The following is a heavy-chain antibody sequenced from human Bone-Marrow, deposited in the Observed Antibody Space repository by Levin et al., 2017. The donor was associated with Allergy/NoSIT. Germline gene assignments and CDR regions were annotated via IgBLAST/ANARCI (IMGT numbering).Heavy chain of an antibody. CDR3: GRDEYSNYGNYYYYYLDV. J-gene: IGHJ6*03. D-gene: IGHD4-11*01. V-gene: IGHV3-7*01. Sequence: GGSLRLSCAASGFTFSSYWMTWVRQAPGKGLEWVANIKQDGSEKYYVDSVKGRFTISRDNAMNSMYLQMSSLRDEDTAVYYCGRDEYSNYGNYYYYYLDVWGKGTTVSV. CDR1: GFTFSSYW. CDR2: IKQDGSEK.